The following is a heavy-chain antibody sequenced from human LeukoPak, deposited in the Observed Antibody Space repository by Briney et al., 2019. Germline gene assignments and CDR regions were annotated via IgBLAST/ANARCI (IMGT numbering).Heavy chain of an antibody. CDR3: ARTTEGGYSYGYFYYYYMDV. CDR2: LYYSESN. D-gene: IGHD5-18*01. CDR1: GGSVASYY. V-gene: IGHV4-59*02. Sequence: PSETLSLTCTVSGGSVASYYWSWIRQPPGKGLEWIGYLYYSESNSYNPSLKNRVTISVDTSKNQFSLKLTSVTAADTAVYYCARTTEGGYSYGYFYYYYMDVWGKGTTVTISS. J-gene: IGHJ6*03.